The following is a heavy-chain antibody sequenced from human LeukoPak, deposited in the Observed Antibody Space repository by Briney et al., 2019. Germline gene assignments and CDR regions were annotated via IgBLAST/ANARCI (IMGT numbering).Heavy chain of an antibody. CDR2: IYYSGST. CDR1: GGSISSSSYY. J-gene: IGHJ4*02. CDR3: ASLGVYDSSGYYY. Sequence: SETLSLTCTVSGGSISSSSYYWGWIRQPPGKGLEWIGSIYYSGSTYYNPSLKSRVTISVDTSKNQFSLKLSSVTAADTAVYCCASLGVYDSSGYYYWGQGTLVTVSS. D-gene: IGHD3-22*01. V-gene: IGHV4-39*07.